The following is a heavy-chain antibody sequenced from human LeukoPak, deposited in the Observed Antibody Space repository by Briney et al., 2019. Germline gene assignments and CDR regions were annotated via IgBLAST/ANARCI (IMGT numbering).Heavy chain of an antibody. D-gene: IGHD5-18*01. CDR3: AREYSYGFDH. V-gene: IGHV3-30*04. CDR2: ISYDGNNK. J-gene: IGHJ4*02. CDR1: RFTFSNYA. Sequence: GGSLRLSCAASRFTFSNYAMHWVRQAPGKGLEWVAVISYDGNNKYYADPVKGRFTISRDNSKNTLYLEMNSLRAKDTAVYYCAREYSYGFDHWGQGTLVTVSS.